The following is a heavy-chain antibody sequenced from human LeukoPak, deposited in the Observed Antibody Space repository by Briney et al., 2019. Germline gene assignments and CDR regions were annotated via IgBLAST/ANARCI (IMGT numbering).Heavy chain of an antibody. J-gene: IGHJ4*02. CDR1: GDSVSSNSAA. V-gene: IGHV6-1*01. CDR2: TCYRSKWYS. Sequence: SQTLSLTCAISGDSVSSNSAAWNWIRQSPSRGLEWLGRTCYRSKWYSDYAVSVKGRIAINPDTSKNQFSLQLNSVTPEDTAVYYCARAKGRSPHFDYWGQGTLVTVSS. D-gene: IGHD6-13*01. CDR3: ARAKGRSPHFDY.